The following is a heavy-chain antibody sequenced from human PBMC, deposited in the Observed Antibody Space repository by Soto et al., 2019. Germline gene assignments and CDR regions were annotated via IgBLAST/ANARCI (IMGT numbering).Heavy chain of an antibody. V-gene: IGHV4-30-2*01. Sequence: QLQLQQSGSGLVKPSQTLSLTCGVSGASISSDGYCWSWIGQPPGKGLEWIGYIDQSGSIYYNPSLKSRVAISEDRSKNQFSLSLSSVTAADTALYYCPRSRNIYGADAFDVWGLGTMVIVSS. CDR2: IDQSGSI. J-gene: IGHJ3*01. D-gene: IGHD5-18*01. CDR3: PRSRNIYGADAFDV. CDR1: GASISSDGYC.